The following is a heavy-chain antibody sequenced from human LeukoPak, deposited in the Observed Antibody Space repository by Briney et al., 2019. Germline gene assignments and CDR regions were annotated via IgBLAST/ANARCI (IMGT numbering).Heavy chain of an antibody. Sequence: PSETLSLTCAVYGGSFSGYYWSWIRQPPGKGLEWIGYIYYSGSTNYNPSLKSRVTISVDTSKNQFSLKLSSVTAADTAVYYCARDKMATIDYWGQGTLVTVSS. CDR2: IYYSGST. CDR3: ARDKMATIDY. D-gene: IGHD5-24*01. V-gene: IGHV4-59*01. J-gene: IGHJ4*02. CDR1: GGSFSGYY.